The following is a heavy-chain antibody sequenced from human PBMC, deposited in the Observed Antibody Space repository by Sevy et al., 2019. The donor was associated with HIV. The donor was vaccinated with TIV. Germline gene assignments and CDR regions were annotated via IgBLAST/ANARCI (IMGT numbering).Heavy chain of an antibody. Sequence: GGSLRLSCAASGFTFNTYGMHWVRQAPGKGLEWVALIYYDGNNKVYADSVKGRFTISRDNSKNTLCLQMNSLRAEDTAFYYCARDMGIAVAPDYWGQGTLVTVSS. CDR3: ARDMGIAVAPDY. J-gene: IGHJ4*02. CDR1: GFTFNTYG. V-gene: IGHV3-33*01. CDR2: IYYDGNNK. D-gene: IGHD6-19*01.